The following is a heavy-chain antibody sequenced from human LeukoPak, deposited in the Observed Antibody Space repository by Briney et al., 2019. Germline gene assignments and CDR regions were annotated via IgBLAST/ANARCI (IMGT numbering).Heavy chain of an antibody. CDR1: GFTFSYHD. Sequence: GGSLRLSCVAPGFTFSYHDMHWVRQTPGKGLEWVSSIGIYSDAYSSGSVKGRFTISGNNRKNSLSLQMDSLTAGDTAVYHCARAGIVVAGILHYYYYMDVWGKGTTVTVSS. CDR3: ARAGIVVAGILHYYYYMDV. CDR2: IGIYSDA. D-gene: IGHD6-19*01. J-gene: IGHJ6*03. V-gene: IGHV3-13*01.